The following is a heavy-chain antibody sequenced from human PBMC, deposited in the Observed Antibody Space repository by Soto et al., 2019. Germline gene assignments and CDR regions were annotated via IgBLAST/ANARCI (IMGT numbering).Heavy chain of an antibody. CDR2: ISAYNGNT. D-gene: IGHD2-15*01. Sequence: ASVKVSCKASGYTFTSYGISWLRQAPGQGLEWMGWISAYNGNTNYAQKLQGRVTMTTDTSTSTAYMELRSLRSDDTAVYYCARDPPYCSGGSCSSTWFDPWGQGTLVTVSS. CDR3: ARDPPYCSGGSCSSTWFDP. J-gene: IGHJ5*02. V-gene: IGHV1-18*01. CDR1: GYTFTSYG.